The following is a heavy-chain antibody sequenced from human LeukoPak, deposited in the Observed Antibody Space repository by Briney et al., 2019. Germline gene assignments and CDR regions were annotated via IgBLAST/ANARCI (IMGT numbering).Heavy chain of an antibody. CDR2: ISSSSSYI. D-gene: IGHD3-22*01. CDR3: ARSNNYDSSGYDDY. J-gene: IGHJ4*02. Sequence: GGSLRFSCAASGFTFSSYSMNWVRQAPGKGLEWVSSISSSSSYIYYADSVKGRFTISRDNAKNSLYLQMNSLRAEDTAVYYCARSNNYDSSGYDDYWGQGTLVTVSS. CDR1: GFTFSSYS. V-gene: IGHV3-21*01.